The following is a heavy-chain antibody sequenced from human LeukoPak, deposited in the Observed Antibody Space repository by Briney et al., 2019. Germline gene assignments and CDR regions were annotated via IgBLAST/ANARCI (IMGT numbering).Heavy chain of an antibody. CDR2: IYTSGST. CDR3: ASSPFTFGGVIVWTFDY. J-gene: IGHJ4*02. D-gene: IGHD3-16*02. Sequence: SETLSLTCTVSGGSISSYYWSWIRQPAGKGLEWIGRIYTSGSTNYNPSLKSRVTMSVDTSKNQFSLKLSSVTAADTAAYYCASSPFTFGGVIVWTFDYWGQGTLVTVSS. V-gene: IGHV4-4*07. CDR1: GGSISSYY.